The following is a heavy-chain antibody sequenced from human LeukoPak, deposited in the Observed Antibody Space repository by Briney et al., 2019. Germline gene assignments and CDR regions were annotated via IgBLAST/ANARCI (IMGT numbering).Heavy chain of an antibody. D-gene: IGHD3-22*01. V-gene: IGHV1-18*01. CDR2: ISAYNGNT. CDR3: ARSWLGYYDSSGRCDY. Sequence: GASVKVSCKASGYTFTSNGISWVRQAPGQGLEWMGWISAYNGNTNYAQKVQGRVTMTTDTSTSTGYMELRSLRSDDTAVYYCARSWLGYYDSSGRCDYWGQGTLVTVSS. J-gene: IGHJ4*02. CDR1: GYTFTSNG.